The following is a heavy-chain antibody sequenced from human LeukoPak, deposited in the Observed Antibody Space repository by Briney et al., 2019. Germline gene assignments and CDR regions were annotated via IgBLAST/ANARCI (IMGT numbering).Heavy chain of an antibody. J-gene: IGHJ5*02. CDR1: RFTFSDYN. CDR2: ISSRGSTI. CDR3: ARYLQYNWFDP. V-gene: IGHV3-11*04. Sequence: GGSLRLSCAASRFTFSDYNMSWIRQAPGKGLEWVSSISSRGSTIYYADSVKGRFTISRDNAKNSLYLQMNSLRAEDTGVYYCARYLQYNWFDPWGQGTLVTVSS.